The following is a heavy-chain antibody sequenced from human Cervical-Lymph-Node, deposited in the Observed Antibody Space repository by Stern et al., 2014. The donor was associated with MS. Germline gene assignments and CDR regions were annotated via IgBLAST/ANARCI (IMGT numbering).Heavy chain of an antibody. D-gene: IGHD6-19*01. CDR3: VSVGWDLNWFDP. J-gene: IGHJ5*02. Sequence: QVQLQQWGAGLLKPSETLSLTCVVYGGSFSGSYWCWVRQPPGKGLAWIGGVNDDVSTKYNGCRKGRGTISGETPTKHFFLKMSSVPAADTAVYYCVSVGWDLNWFDPWGQGTLVTVSS. V-gene: IGHV4-34*01. CDR1: GGSFSGSY. CDR2: VNDDVST.